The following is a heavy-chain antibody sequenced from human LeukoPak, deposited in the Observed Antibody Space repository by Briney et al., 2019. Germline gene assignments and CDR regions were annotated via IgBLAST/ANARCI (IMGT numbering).Heavy chain of an antibody. CDR2: INHSGST. V-gene: IGHV4-34*01. J-gene: IGHJ3*02. Sequence: PSETLSLTCAVYGGSFSGYYWSWIRQPPGKGLEWIGEINHSGSTNYNPSLKSRVTISVDTSKNQFSLKLSSVTAADTAVYYCARELRFLEWLFETTDAFDIWGQGTMVTVSS. CDR3: ARELRFLEWLFETTDAFDI. D-gene: IGHD3-3*01. CDR1: GGSFSGYY.